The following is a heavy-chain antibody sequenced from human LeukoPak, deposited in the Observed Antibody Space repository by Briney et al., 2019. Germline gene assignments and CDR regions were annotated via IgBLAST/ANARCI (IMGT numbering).Heavy chain of an antibody. CDR1: GLTVSNNY. D-gene: IGHD6-25*01. CDR2: IFSGGGT. J-gene: IGHJ5*02. CDR3: ARDPGAAAGNLWS. V-gene: IGHV3-66*01. Sequence: PGGSLRLSCVVSGLTVSNNYMTWVRQARGKGLEWVSLIFSGGGTYYADSVKGRFTISRDSSKNTLYLQMNSLRAEDTALYYCARDPGAAAGNLWSWGQGTLVTVSS.